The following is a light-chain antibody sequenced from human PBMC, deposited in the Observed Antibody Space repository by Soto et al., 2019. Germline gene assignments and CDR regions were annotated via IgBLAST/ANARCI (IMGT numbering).Light chain of an antibody. V-gene: IGKV3-20*01. CDR2: GAS. CDR3: QQYRSSQTP. J-gene: IGKJ1*01. CDR1: QSVSSSY. Sequence: ENVLTQSPGTLSLSPGEGATLSCRASQSVSSSYLAWYQQKPGQAPRLLIYGASSRATGIPDRFSGSGSGTDFTLTISRLEPEDFAVYYCQQYRSSQTPFGQGPKVDIK.